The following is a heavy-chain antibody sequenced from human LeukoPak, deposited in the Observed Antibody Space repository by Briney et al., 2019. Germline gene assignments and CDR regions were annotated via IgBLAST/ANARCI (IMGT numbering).Heavy chain of an antibody. CDR2: INPSGGST. V-gene: IGHV1-46*01. CDR3: ARLYEGAAEDNWFDP. D-gene: IGHD1-26*01. Sequence: ASVKVSCKASGYTFTSYYMHWVRQAPGQGLEWMGIINPSGGSTSYAQKFQGRVTMTRDTSTSTVYMELSSLRSEDTAVYYCARLYEGAAEDNWFDPWGQGTLVTVSS. J-gene: IGHJ5*02. CDR1: GYTFTSYY.